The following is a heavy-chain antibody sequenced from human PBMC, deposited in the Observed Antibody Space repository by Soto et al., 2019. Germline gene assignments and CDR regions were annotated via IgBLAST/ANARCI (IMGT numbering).Heavy chain of an antibody. Sequence: SGPTLVNPTQTLTLTCTFSGFSLSTSGMCVSWIRQPPGKALEWLALIDWDDDKYYSTSLKTRLTISKDTSKNQVVLTMTNMDPVDTATYYFARSHIVATIFYGMDVWGQGTTVTVSS. CDR3: ARSHIVATIFYGMDV. V-gene: IGHV2-70*01. CDR2: IDWDDDK. J-gene: IGHJ6*02. CDR1: GFSLSTSGMC. D-gene: IGHD5-12*01.